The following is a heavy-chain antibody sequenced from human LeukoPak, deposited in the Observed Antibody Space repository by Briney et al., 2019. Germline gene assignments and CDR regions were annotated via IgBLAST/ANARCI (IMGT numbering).Heavy chain of an antibody. V-gene: IGHV1-18*01. CDR2: ISAYNGNT. Sequence: GASVKVSCKASGYTFTSYGISWVRQAPGQGLEWMGWISAYNGNTNYAQTFQGRVTITADKSTSTAYMELSSLRSEDTAVYYCARVPYYYGDYSQAFDMWGQGTMVTVSS. CDR3: ARVPYYYGDYSQAFDM. J-gene: IGHJ3*02. CDR1: GYTFTSYG. D-gene: IGHD4-17*01.